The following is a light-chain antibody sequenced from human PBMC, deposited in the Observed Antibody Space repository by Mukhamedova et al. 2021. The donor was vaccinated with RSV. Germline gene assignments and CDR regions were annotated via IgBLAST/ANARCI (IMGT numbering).Light chain of an antibody. V-gene: IGKV1-13*02. CDR3: QHFNSFPYN. J-gene: IGKJ2*01. CDR2: DAS. Sequence: WYQRRVHGKAPKLLIYDASTLQSGVPARFSGSGSGTEFTLTITGLQPEDVGTFYCQHFNSFPYNFGQGTNLEIK.